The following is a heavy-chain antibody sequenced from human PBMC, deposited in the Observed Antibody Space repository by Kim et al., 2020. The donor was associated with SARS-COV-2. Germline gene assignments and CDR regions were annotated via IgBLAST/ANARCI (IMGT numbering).Heavy chain of an antibody. J-gene: IGHJ3*02. D-gene: IGHD6-13*01. Sequence: YNPSLKRRVTISVDTSKNEFSLKLSSVTAADTAVYYCARGDSRTSDAFDIWGQGTMVTVSS. CDR3: ARGDSRTSDAFDI. V-gene: IGHV4-34*01.